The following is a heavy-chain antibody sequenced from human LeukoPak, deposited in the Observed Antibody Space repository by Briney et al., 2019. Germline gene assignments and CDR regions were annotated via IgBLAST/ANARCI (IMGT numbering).Heavy chain of an antibody. CDR3: ARDRRYSSSSDY. CDR2: ITNSGNSK. D-gene: IGHD6-13*01. Sequence: GGSLRLSCAASEFTFSSYSMNWVRQAPGKGLEWVSYITNSGNSKSYADSVKGRFTISRDNTKNSLYLQMNGLRAEDTAVYYCARDRRYSSSSDYWGQGTLVTVSS. J-gene: IGHJ4*02. V-gene: IGHV3-48*01. CDR1: EFTFSSYS.